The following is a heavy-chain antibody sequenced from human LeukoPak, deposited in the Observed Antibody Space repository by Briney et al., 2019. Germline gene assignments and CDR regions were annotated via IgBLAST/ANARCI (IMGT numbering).Heavy chain of an antibody. J-gene: IGHJ4*02. CDR1: GFTFSSYW. D-gene: IGHD6-6*01. CDR3: ARDPRIAARPSYFDY. Sequence: GGSLRLSCAASGFTFSSYWMSWVLQAPGKGLEWVANIKQDGSEKYYVDSVKGRFTISRDNAKNSLYLQMNSLRAEDTAVYYCARDPRIAARPSYFDYWGQGTLVTVSS. CDR2: IKQDGSEK. V-gene: IGHV3-7*01.